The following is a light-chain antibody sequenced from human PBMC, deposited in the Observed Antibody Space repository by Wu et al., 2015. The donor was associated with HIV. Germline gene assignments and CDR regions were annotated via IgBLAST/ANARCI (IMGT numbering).Light chain of an antibody. J-gene: IGKJ1*01. V-gene: IGKV3-20*01. CDR1: QTINSNY. CDR2: GAS. Sequence: DIVLTQSPGTLSLSPGETASLSCRASQTINSNYLAWYQQKPGQAPRLLIYGASNRATGIADRFSGSGSGTDFTLSISRLESEDSAVYYCQQYGSSPRTFGQGDQGGNQT. CDR3: QQYGSSPRT.